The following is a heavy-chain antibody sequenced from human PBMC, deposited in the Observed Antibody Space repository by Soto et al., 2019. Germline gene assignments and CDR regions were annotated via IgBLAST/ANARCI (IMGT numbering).Heavy chain of an antibody. CDR2: IIPLFGTA. CDR3: ARQFDSDRNGHFYAY. Sequence: QVQLVQSGAEVKKPGSSVKISCKASGGTFNTNTISWVRQAPGQGLEWMGGIIPLFGTANYAQKFQGRVTITADESTSTAYMELSRLRSEDTAVYYCARQFDSDRNGHFYAYWGQGTLVTVSS. V-gene: IGHV1-69*01. D-gene: IGHD2-8*01. CDR1: GGTFNTNT. J-gene: IGHJ4*02.